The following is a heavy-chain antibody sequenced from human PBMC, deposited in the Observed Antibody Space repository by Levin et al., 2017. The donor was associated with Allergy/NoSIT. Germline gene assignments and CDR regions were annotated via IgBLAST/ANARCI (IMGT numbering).Heavy chain of an antibody. J-gene: IGHJ5*02. V-gene: IGHV4-59*08. D-gene: IGHD6-19*01. Sequence: SQTLSLTCTVSGGSISTYYWSWIRQPPGKGLEWIGYTYYSGSTNDNPSLKSRVTISVDTSKNQFSLKLSSVTAADTAIYYCARLSVAGQTGRCFDPWGQGTLVTVSS. CDR3: ARLSVAGQTGRCFDP. CDR2: TYYSGST. CDR1: GGSISTYY.